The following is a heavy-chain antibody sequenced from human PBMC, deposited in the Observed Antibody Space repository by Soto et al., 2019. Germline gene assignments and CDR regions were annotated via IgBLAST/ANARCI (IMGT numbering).Heavy chain of an antibody. CDR3: VHRTWYTTYHS. V-gene: IGHV2-5*01. D-gene: IGHD1-20*01. CDR1: GFSFSTSGEG. J-gene: IGHJ4*02. CDR2: IYWNDDK. Sequence: GSGPTLVNPTQTLTLTCTFSGFSFSTSGEGVGWIRQPPGKSLEWLAIIYWNDDKRYSPSLKSRLTITKDTSKNQVVLTMTNMDPVDTGTYFCVHRTWYTTYHSWGQGALVTVS.